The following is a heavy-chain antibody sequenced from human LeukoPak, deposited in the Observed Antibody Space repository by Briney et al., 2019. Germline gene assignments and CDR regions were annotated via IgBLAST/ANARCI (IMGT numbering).Heavy chain of an antibody. CDR1: GFTFSSYA. J-gene: IGHJ4*02. CDR3: ARGVGAYYFDY. CDR2: ISGSGGST. Sequence: GGSLRLSCAASGFTFSSYAMSWVRQAPGKGLEWVSAISGSGGSTYYADSVKGRFTISRDNSKNTLYLQMNSLGAEDTAVYYCARGVGAYYFDYWGQGTLVTVSS. V-gene: IGHV3-23*01. D-gene: IGHD1-26*01.